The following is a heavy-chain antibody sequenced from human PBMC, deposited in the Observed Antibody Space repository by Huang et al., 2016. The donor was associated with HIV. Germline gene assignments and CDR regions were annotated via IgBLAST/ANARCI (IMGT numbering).Heavy chain of an antibody. CDR1: GFSLDSYN. CDR2: ISPSSSFI. Sequence: EVQLVESGGGLVKPGGSLRLSCAASGFSLDSYNMYWVRQTPGKGRQWFSSISPSSSFIEYADSVKGRFSISRDNAKNSLYLQMNNLRGEDTAVYYCARDRGQQLSPFDSWGQGTLVTVSS. V-gene: IGHV3-21*01. CDR3: ARDRGQQLSPFDS. J-gene: IGHJ4*02. D-gene: IGHD6-13*01.